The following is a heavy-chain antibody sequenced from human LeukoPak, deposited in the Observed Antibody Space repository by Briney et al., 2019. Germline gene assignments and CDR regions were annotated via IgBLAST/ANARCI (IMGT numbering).Heavy chain of an antibody. CDR2: ISGSGGSA. CDR1: GFTFSSYE. D-gene: IGHD3-22*01. Sequence: PGGSLRLSCAASGFTFSSYEMNWVRQAPGKGLEWGSGISGSGGSASYADSVKGRFTISRDNSKNTLFLQMNSLRAEDTAIYYCAKDAIGDSSGHYWWEFDYRGQGTLVTVSS. J-gene: IGHJ4*02. CDR3: AKDAIGDSSGHYWWEFDY. V-gene: IGHV3-23*01.